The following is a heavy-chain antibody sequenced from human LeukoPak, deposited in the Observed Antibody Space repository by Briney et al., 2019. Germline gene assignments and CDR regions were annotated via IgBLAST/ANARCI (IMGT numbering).Heavy chain of an antibody. CDR1: GYTFTDYY. D-gene: IGHD6-19*01. CDR2: VDPEDGET. CDR3: ASGIAVAVDY. V-gene: IGHV1-69-2*01. Sequence: ASVKVSCKVSGYTFTDYYMHWVQQAPGKGLEWMGLVDPEDGETIYAEKFQGRVTITADTSTDTAYMELSSLRSEDTAVYYCASGIAVAVDYWGQGTLVTVSS. J-gene: IGHJ4*02.